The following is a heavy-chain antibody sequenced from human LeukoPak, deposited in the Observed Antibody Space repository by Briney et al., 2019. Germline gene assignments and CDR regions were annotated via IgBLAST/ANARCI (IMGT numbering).Heavy chain of an antibody. CDR2: IWYDGSNK. J-gene: IGHJ3*02. CDR1: GFTFSSYG. Sequence: GRSLRLSCAASGFTFSSYGMHWVRQAPGKGLEWVAVIWYDGSNKYYADSVKGRFTISRDNSKNTLYLQMNSLRAEDTAVYYCAKAYSSGWDNDAFDIWGQGTMVTVSS. V-gene: IGHV3-33*06. CDR3: AKAYSSGWDNDAFDI. D-gene: IGHD6-19*01.